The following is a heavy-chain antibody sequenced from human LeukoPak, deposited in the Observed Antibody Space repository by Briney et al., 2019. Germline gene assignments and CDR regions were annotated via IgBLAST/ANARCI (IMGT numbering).Heavy chain of an antibody. V-gene: IGHV3-23*01. J-gene: IGHJ4*02. Sequence: GRPLRLSCVASGLTFSNYAMSWCRKSPGKGLEWVSTVSAGGITPYSAGSVKGRFTISRDYSRATLYLQMNILRAQDTAVYYCAKSRGIYCRSSTCSVDYWGQGILVTVSS. CDR1: GLTFSNYA. CDR3: AKSRGIYCRSSTCSVDY. D-gene: IGHD2-2*01. CDR2: VSAGGITP.